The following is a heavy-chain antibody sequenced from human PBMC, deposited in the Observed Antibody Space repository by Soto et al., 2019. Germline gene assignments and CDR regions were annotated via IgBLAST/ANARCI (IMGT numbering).Heavy chain of an antibody. D-gene: IGHD2-8*01. CDR1: GGSFSGYY. CDR2: INHSGST. J-gene: IGHJ5*02. Sequence: SETLSLTCAVYGGSFSGYYWSWIRQPPGKGLEWIGEINHSGSTNYNPSLKSRVTISVDTSKNQFSLKLSSVAAADTAVYYCARGHIILVVYAKAAFDPWGQGTLVTVSS. V-gene: IGHV4-34*01. CDR3: ARGHIILVVYAKAAFDP.